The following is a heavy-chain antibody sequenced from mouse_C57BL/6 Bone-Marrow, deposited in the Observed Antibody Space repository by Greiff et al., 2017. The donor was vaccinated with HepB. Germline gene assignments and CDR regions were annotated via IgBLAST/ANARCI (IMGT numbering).Heavy chain of an antibody. D-gene: IGHD1-1*01. CDR1: GFTSSSYG. J-gene: IGHJ4*01. CDR2: ISSGGSYT. V-gene: IGHV5-6*01. Sequence: EVKLVESGGDLVKPGGSLKLSCAASGFTSSSYGMSWVRQTPDKRLEWVATISSGGSYTYYPDSVKGRFTISRDKAKNTLYLQMSSLKSEDTTMYYRAKHVGSSYGYDAMDDWGQGTSVTVSS. CDR3: AKHVGSSYGYDAMDD.